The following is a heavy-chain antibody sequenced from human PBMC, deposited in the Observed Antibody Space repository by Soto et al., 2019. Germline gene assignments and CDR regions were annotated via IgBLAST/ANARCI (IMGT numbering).Heavy chain of an antibody. D-gene: IGHD3-22*01. CDR2: ISNEHTI. J-gene: IGHJ4*02. CDR1: GFPFTSYE. CDR3: VRSGPLRSSPMRVEPYFDL. Sequence: EEQLVESGGGSVQPGESLRLSCAASGFPFTSYEMNWVRQAPGKGLQWLSYISNEHTIFYTDSVKGRFTISRDNAKNSLYLQMNSLRADDTAVYYCVRSGPLRSSPMRVEPYFDLWGQGTLVTVSS. V-gene: IGHV3-48*03.